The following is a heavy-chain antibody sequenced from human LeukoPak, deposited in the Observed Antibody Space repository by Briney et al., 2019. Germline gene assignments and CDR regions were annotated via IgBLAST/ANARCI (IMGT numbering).Heavy chain of an antibody. Sequence: GGSLRLSCAASGFPFSNYGMSWVRQAPGKGLEWVSAISGSGDTTYFADSVKGRFTISRDNSKNTLYLQMNSLRAEDTAVYYCAKIPRLLAVAAYFDYWGQGTLVTVSS. J-gene: IGHJ4*02. CDR3: AKIPRLLAVAAYFDY. CDR1: GFPFSNYG. D-gene: IGHD6-19*01. V-gene: IGHV3-23*01. CDR2: ISGSGDTT.